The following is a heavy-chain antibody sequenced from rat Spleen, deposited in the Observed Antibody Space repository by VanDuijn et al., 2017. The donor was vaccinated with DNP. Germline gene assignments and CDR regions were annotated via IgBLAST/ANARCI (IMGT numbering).Heavy chain of an antibody. CDR1: AYSITTNY. V-gene: IGHV3-1*01. CDR3: ARGVSIAAPLHFDY. J-gene: IGHJ2*01. CDR2: ISYSGGT. D-gene: IGHD1-2*01. Sequence: EVQLQESGPGLVKPSQSLSLTCSVTAYSITTNYWGWIRKFPGNKMEWVGHISYSGGTSYNPSLKSRISITRDTSKNQFFLHLNSVTTEDTATYYCARGVSIAAPLHFDYWGQGVMVTVSS.